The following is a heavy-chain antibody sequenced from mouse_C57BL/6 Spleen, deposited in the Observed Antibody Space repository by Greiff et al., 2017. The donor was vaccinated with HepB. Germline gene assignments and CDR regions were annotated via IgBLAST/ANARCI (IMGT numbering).Heavy chain of an antibody. CDR2: IDPETGGT. CDR1: GYTFTDYE. V-gene: IGHV1-15*01. CDR3: TRAPYYGSSYPAY. Sequence: VKLQESGAELVRPGASVTLSCKASGYTFTDYEMHWVKQTPVHGLEWIGAIDPETGGTAYNQKFKGKAILTADKSSSTAYMELRSLTSEDSAVYYCTRAPYYGSSYPAYWGQGTLVTVSA. D-gene: IGHD1-1*01. J-gene: IGHJ3*01.